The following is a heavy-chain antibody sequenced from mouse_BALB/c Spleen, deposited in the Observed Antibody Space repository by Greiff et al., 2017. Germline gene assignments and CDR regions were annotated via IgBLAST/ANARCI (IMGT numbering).Heavy chain of an antibody. CDR1: GYSITSDYA. J-gene: IGHJ2*01. V-gene: IGHV3-2*02. Sequence: EVKLVESGPGLVKPSQSLSLTCTVTGYSITSDYAWNWIRQFPGNKLEWMGYISYSGSTSYNPSLKSRISITRDTSKNQFFLQLNSVTTEDTATYYCARITTVVGSFDYWGQGTTLTVSS. CDR2: ISYSGST. CDR3: ARITTVVGSFDY. D-gene: IGHD1-1*01.